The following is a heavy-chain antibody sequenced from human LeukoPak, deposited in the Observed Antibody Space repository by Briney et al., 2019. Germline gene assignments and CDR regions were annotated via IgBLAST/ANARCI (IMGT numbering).Heavy chain of an antibody. CDR3: AKEGTASKPSXLXX. J-gene: IGHJ4*01. CDR1: GFIFTDYG. D-gene: IGHD1/OR15-1a*01. V-gene: IGHV3-30*02. CDR2: IRYDGSDK. Sequence: GGSLRLSCAASGFIFTDYGMHWVRQAPGKGLEWLTFIRYDGSDKYYADSVKGRFTISRDNSKNTLYLQMNSLTSEDTAVYYCAKEGTASKPSXLXXWGXG.